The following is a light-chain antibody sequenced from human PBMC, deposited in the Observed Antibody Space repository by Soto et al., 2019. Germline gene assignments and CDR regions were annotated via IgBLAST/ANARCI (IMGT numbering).Light chain of an antibody. J-gene: IGLJ1*01. V-gene: IGLV1-40*01. CDR3: QSYDSTLSARDV. CDR2: GNI. Sequence: QSVLTQPPLVSGAPGQRVTISCTGSSSNIGAGYDVHWYQQRPGTAPKLLIFGNINRPSGVPDRFSGSKSGTSASLAITGLQAEDEGDYYCQSYDSTLSARDVFGTGTKLTVL. CDR1: SSNIGAGYD.